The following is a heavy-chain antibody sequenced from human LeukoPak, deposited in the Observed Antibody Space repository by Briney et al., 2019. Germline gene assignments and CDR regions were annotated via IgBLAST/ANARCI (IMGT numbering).Heavy chain of an antibody. CDR1: GGSFSTYS. CDR2: INYSGNT. CDR3: ARHVDMTTVNYYYLDV. V-gene: IGHV4-34*01. D-gene: IGHD4-11*01. J-gene: IGHJ6*03. Sequence: SETLSLTCAVYGGSFSTYSWSWIRQPPGKGLEWIGDINYSGNTNYNPSFKSRVIASLDTSKDQFSLKLNSVTAGDTAVYYCARHVDMTTVNYYYLDVWGKGTTVTVSS.